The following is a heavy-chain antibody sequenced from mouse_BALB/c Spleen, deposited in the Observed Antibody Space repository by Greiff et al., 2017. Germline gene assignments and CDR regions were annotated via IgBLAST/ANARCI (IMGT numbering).Heavy chain of an antibody. D-gene: IGHD2-4*01. CDR3: AREIYYDYDGGFYYAMDY. CDR1: GFTFSSYA. Sequence: EVMLVESGGGLVKPGGSLKLSCAASGFTFSSYAMSWVRQTPEKRLEWVASISSGGSTYYPDSVKGRFTISRDNARNILYLQMSSLRSEDTAMYYCAREIYYDYDGGFYYAMDYWGQGTSVTVSS. CDR2: ISSGGST. J-gene: IGHJ4*01. V-gene: IGHV5-6-5*01.